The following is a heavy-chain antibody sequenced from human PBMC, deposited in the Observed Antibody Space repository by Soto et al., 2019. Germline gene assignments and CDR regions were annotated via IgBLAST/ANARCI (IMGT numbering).Heavy chain of an antibody. V-gene: IGHV4-39*01. J-gene: IGHJ5*02. CDR3: ARQDRMITFGGVIVT. Sequence: QLQLQESGPGLVKPSETLSLTCTVSGGSISSSSYYWGWIRQPPGKGLEWIGSIYYSGSTYYNPSLTSRVTISVDTSTNQFSLQLSSVTAADTAVYYCARQDRMITFGGVIVTWGQGTLVTVSS. CDR1: GGSISSSSYY. D-gene: IGHD3-16*02. CDR2: IYYSGST.